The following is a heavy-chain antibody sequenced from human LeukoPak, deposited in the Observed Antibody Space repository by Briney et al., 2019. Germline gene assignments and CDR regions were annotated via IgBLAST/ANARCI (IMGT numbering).Heavy chain of an antibody. CDR1: VYTFTRYF. D-gene: IGHD3-10*01. CDR3: ARDFYYGSGSYYNYYYYYMDV. Sequence: ASVNVSCKASVYTFTRYFMHGVRQAPGQGGDWMGWINHNSGGTNYAQKFQGRVTRTRDTSISTAYMELSRLRSDDTAAYYCARDFYYGSGSYYNYYYYYMDVWGKGTTVTASS. V-gene: IGHV1-2*02. CDR2: INHNSGGT. J-gene: IGHJ6*03.